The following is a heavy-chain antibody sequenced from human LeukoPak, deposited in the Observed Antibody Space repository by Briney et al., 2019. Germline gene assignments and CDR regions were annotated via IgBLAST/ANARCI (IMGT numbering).Heavy chain of an antibody. V-gene: IGHV3-23*01. D-gene: IGHD6-13*01. J-gene: IGHJ4*02. CDR2: ISPSASST. CDR1: GFTFSTYA. Sequence: GGSLRFSCAASGFTFSTYAMSWVRQAPGKGLEWVSTISPSASSTYYADSVKGRFTISRDNSKNTLYLQMNSLRAEDTAVYFCAKRSVLSNTWYYFDYWGQGTLVTVSS. CDR3: AKRSVLSNTWYYFDY.